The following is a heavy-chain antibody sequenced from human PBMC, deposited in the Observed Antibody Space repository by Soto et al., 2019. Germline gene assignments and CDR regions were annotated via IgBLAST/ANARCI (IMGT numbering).Heavy chain of an antibody. J-gene: IGHJ4*02. Sequence: QVQLVESGGGVVQPGRSLRLSCAASGFTFSSYGMHWVRQAPGKGLEWVAVIWYDGSNKYYADSVKGRFTISRDNSKNTLYLQMNSLRAEDTAVYYCARDPSGISVADRYFDYWGQGTLVTVSS. CDR2: IWYDGSNK. D-gene: IGHD6-19*01. V-gene: IGHV3-33*01. CDR1: GFTFSSYG. CDR3: ARDPSGISVADRYFDY.